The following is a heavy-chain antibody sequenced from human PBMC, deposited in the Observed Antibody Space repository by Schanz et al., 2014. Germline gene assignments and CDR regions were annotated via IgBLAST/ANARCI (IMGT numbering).Heavy chain of an antibody. CDR2: IYHSGNT. CDR3: ARDTTWRLDL. J-gene: IGHJ2*01. D-gene: IGHD1-1*01. V-gene: IGHV4-4*02. Sequence: QVQLQESGPGLVKPSGTLSLTCAVSGASISSSNWWSWVRQPPGKGLEWIGEIYHSGNTNYNASLKSRVPISVDKSNTHFSLTLTSLTAADTAVYYCARDTTWRLDLWGRGTLVTVSS. CDR1: GASISSSNW.